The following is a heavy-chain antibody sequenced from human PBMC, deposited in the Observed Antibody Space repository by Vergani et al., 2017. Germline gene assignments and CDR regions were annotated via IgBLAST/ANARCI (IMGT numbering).Heavy chain of an antibody. Sequence: QVQLQESGPGLVRPSQTLSLTCTVSGGSISSGSYYWSWFRQPAGKGLEWIRSFYTGGGTSYNPSLKSRVTISVDTSKNQFSLQLSSVTAADTAVYYCARDPLYSTTWLFLLLDMDVWGKGTTVTVSS. D-gene: IGHD6-13*01. V-gene: IGHV4-61*02. J-gene: IGHJ6*04. CDR2: FYTGGGT. CDR3: ARDPLYSTTWLFLLLDMDV. CDR1: GGSISSGSYY.